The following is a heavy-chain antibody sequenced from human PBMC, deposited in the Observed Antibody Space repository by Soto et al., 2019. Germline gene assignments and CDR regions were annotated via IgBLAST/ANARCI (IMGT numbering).Heavy chain of an antibody. Sequence: GGSLRLSCAASGFTFSSYGMHWVRQAPGKGLEWVAVIWYDGSNKYYADSVKGRFTISRDNSKNTLYLQMNSLRAEDTAVYYCARAVAAAKAYYMDVWGKGTTVTVSS. CDR2: IWYDGSNK. CDR1: GFTFSSYG. D-gene: IGHD6-13*01. J-gene: IGHJ6*03. CDR3: ARAVAAAKAYYMDV. V-gene: IGHV3-33*01.